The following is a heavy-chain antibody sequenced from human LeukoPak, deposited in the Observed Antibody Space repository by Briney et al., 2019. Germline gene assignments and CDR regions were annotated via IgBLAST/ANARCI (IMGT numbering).Heavy chain of an antibody. V-gene: IGHV1-46*01. CDR3: ARDQEGFDY. CDR2: IYPRDGST. J-gene: IGHJ4*02. CDR1: GYTFTNNY. Sequence: AASVKVSCKASGYTFTNNYLHWVRQAPGQGLEWMGMIYPRDGSTSYAQNFQGRVTVTRDTSTTTVHMELRSLRSEDTAVYYCARDQEGFDYWGQGTVVTVSS.